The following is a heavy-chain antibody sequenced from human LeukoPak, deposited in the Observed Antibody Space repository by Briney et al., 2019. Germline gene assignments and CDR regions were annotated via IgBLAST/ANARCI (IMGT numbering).Heavy chain of an antibody. Sequence: SETLSLTCTVSGYSISSGYYWGWIRQPPGRGLEWIGSIYYSGSTYYNPSLKSRVTISVDTSKNQFSLKLSSVTAADTAVYYCARQYFEYSGNWFDPWGQGTLVTVSS. CDR1: GYSISSGYY. V-gene: IGHV4-38-2*02. J-gene: IGHJ5*02. D-gene: IGHD2-15*01. CDR3: ARQYFEYSGNWFDP. CDR2: IYYSGST.